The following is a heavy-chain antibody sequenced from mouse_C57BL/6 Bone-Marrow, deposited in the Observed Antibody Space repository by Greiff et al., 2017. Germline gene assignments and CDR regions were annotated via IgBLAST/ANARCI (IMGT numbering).Heavy chain of an antibody. Sequence: VQLQQPGAELVKPGASVKLSCKASGYTFTSYWMQWVKQRPGQGLEWIGEIDPSDSYTNYNQKFKGKATLTVDPSSSTAYMQLSSLTSEDSAVYDCAREYYGSSYLYAMDYWGQGTSVTVSS. V-gene: IGHV1-50*01. J-gene: IGHJ4*01. D-gene: IGHD1-1*01. CDR1: GYTFTSYW. CDR3: AREYYGSSYLYAMDY. CDR2: IDPSDSYT.